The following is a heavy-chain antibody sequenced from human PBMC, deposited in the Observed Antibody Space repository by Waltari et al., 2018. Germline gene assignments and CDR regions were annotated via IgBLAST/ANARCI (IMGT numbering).Heavy chain of an antibody. D-gene: IGHD6-13*01. CDR1: GFTFSSYA. CDR2: ISYDGSNK. Sequence: QVQLVESGGGVVQPGRSLRLPCAASGFTFSSYAMHWVRQAPGKGLEWVAVISYDGSNKYYADSVKGRFTISRDNSKNTLYLQMNSLRAEDTAVYYSAKDHRSSWSLDYWGQGTLVTVSS. J-gene: IGHJ4*02. CDR3: AKDHRSSWSLDY. V-gene: IGHV3-30*01.